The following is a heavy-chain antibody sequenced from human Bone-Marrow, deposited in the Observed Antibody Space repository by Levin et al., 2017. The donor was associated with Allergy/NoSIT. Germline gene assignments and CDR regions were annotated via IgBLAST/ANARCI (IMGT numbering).Heavy chain of an antibody. D-gene: IGHD7-27*01. V-gene: IGHV3-23*01. CDR1: GFTFSSYA. Sequence: PGGSLRLSCAASGFTFSSYAMSWVRQAPGKGLEWVSAISGSGGSTYYADSVKGRFTISRDNSKNTLYLQMNSLRAEDTAVYYCAKDQNFVYGLGSWFDPWGQGTLVTVSS. J-gene: IGHJ5*02. CDR3: AKDQNFVYGLGSWFDP. CDR2: ISGSGGST.